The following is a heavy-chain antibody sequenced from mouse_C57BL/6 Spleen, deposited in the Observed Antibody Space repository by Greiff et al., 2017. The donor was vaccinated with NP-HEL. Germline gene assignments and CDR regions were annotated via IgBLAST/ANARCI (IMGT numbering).Heavy chain of an antibody. J-gene: IGHJ2*01. V-gene: IGHV3-6*01. D-gene: IGHD1-1*01. CDR2: ISYDGSN. Sequence: EVQVVESGPGLVKPSQSLSLTCSVTGYSITSGYYWNWIRQFPGNKLEWMGYISYDGSNNYNPSLKNRISITRDTSKNQFFLKLNSVTTEDTATYYCASNYGSSWYFDYWGQGTTLTVSS. CDR1: GYSITSGYY. CDR3: ASNYGSSWYFDY.